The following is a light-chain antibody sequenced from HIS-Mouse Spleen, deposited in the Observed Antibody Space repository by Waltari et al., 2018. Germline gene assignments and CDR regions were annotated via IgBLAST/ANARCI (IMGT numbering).Light chain of an antibody. J-gene: IGLJ2*01. CDR1: SSNTGSNC. CDR2: RNN. Sequence: QSVLTQPPSASGTPGQRVTISCSGSSSNTGSNCVYWYQQLPGTAPKLLIYRNNQRPSGVPDRFSGSKSGTSASLAISGLRSEDEADYYCAAWDDSLSGVFGGGTKLTVL. V-gene: IGLV1-47*01. CDR3: AAWDDSLSGV.